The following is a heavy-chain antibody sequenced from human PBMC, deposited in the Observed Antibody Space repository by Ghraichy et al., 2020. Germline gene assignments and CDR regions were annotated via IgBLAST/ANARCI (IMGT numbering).Heavy chain of an antibody. J-gene: IGHJ6*02. CDR2: ISAYSDNT. CDR1: NYTFTGYG. CDR3: ARDRGITETESYGMDV. D-gene: IGHD1/OR15-1a*01. Sequence: ASVKVSCKASNYTFTGYGISWVRQAPGQGLEWMGWISAYSDNTIYVQKFQGRVTMTTDTSTTTAYMVLRSLRSDDTAVYYCARDRGITETESYGMDVWGQGTTVTVSS. V-gene: IGHV1-18*01.